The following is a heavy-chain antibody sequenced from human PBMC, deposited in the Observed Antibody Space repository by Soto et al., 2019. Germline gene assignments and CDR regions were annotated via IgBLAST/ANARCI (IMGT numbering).Heavy chain of an antibody. J-gene: IGHJ4*02. CDR2: ISYDGSNK. Sequence: QVQLVESGGGVVQPGRSLRLSCAASGFTFSSYGMHWVRQAPGKGLEWVAVISYDGSNKYYADSVKGRFTISRDNSKNTLYLQMNSLRAEDTAVYYCAREGVGEMATIGGGFDYWGQGTLVTVSS. V-gene: IGHV3-30*19. CDR3: AREGVGEMATIGGGFDY. D-gene: IGHD5-12*01. CDR1: GFTFSSYG.